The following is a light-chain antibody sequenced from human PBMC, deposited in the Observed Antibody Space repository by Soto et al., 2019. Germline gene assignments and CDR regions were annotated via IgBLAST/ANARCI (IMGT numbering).Light chain of an antibody. CDR3: QVYGMSPKT. CDR2: DAS. J-gene: IGKJ1*01. V-gene: IGKV3-20*01. CDR1: QSITSN. Sequence: EIVMTQSPATLSVSPGERATLSCRASQSITSNLAWYQQKPGQAPRLLIYDASNRPTDIPARFSGSGSGTDFTLTISRLEPEDFAVYYCQVYGMSPKTFGQGTKVDIK.